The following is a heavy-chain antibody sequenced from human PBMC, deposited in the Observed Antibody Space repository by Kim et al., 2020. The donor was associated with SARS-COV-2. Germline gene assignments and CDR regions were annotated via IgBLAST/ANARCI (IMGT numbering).Heavy chain of an antibody. V-gene: IGHV1-8*01. CDR2: T. D-gene: IGHD6-13*01. J-gene: IGHJ4*02. Sequence: TGYAQKSQGRVTMNRNTSLSTAYMELSSLRTEDTAVYYCVSGLAADFFDYWGQGTLVTVSS. CDR3: VSGLAADFFDY.